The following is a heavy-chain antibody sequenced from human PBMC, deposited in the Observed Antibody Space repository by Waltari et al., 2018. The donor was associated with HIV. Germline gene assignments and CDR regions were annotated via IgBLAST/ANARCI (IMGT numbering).Heavy chain of an antibody. D-gene: IGHD3-10*01. Sequence: EVQLLESGGGLVQPGGSLRLSCAASRFTFSSYAMSWVRQAPGKGLEWVSAISGSGGSTYYADSVKGRFTISRDNSKNTLYLQMNSLRAEDTAVYYCAKSQGSGTYYYGMDVWGQGTTVTVSS. J-gene: IGHJ6*02. CDR2: ISGSGGST. V-gene: IGHV3-23*01. CDR1: RFTFSSYA. CDR3: AKSQGSGTYYYGMDV.